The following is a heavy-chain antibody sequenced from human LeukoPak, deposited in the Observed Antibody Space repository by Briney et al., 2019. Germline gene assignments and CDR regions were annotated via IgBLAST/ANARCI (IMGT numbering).Heavy chain of an antibody. CDR3: ARHQYCSSTSCYPDF. J-gene: IGHJ4*02. CDR2: IYYSGST. D-gene: IGHD2-2*01. CDR1: GGSISSSSYY. Sequence: SETLSLTCTVSGGSISSSSYYWGWIRQPPGKGLEWIGSIYYSGSTYYNPSLKSRVTISVDTSKNQSSLKLSSVTAAGTAVYYCARHQYCSSTSCYPDFWGQGTLVTVSS. V-gene: IGHV4-39*01.